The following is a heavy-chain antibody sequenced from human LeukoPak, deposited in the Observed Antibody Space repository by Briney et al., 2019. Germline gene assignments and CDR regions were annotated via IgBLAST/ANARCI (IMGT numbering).Heavy chain of an antibody. Sequence: GGSLRLSCAASGFTFSSYSMNWVRQAPGKGLEWVSSISSSSSYIYYADSVKGRFTISRDNAKNSLYLQMNSLRAEDTAVYYCAGNAVNTYYFDYWGQGTLVTVSS. J-gene: IGHJ4*02. D-gene: IGHD3-22*01. V-gene: IGHV3-21*01. CDR2: ISSSSSYI. CDR3: AGNAVNTYYFDY. CDR1: GFTFSSYS.